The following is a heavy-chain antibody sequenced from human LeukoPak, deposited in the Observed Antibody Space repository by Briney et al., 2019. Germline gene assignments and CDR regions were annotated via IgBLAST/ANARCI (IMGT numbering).Heavy chain of an antibody. V-gene: IGHV4-31*03. CDR2: IYYSGST. J-gene: IGHJ4*02. CDR1: GGSISSGGDY. CDR3: AREVGYQLPYFDY. D-gene: IGHD2-2*01. Sequence: SQTLSLTCTFSGGSISSGGDYWSWIRQHPGKGLEWIGYIYYSGSTYYNPSLKSRVTISLDTSKNQFSLKLSSETAADTAVYYCAREVGYQLPYFDYWGQGTLVTVSS.